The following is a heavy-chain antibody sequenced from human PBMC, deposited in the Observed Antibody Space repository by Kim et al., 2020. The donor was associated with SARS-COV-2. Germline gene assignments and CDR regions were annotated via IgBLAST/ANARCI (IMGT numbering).Heavy chain of an antibody. Sequence: ASVKVSCKASGYTFTSYGISWVRQAPGQGLEWMGWISAYNGNTNYAQKLQGRVTMTTDTSTSTAYMELRSLRSDDTAVYYCARSYYDILTGLPDGWFDPWGQGTLVTVSS. CDR1: GYTFTSYG. J-gene: IGHJ5*02. V-gene: IGHV1-18*04. CDR3: ARSYYDILTGLPDGWFDP. D-gene: IGHD3-9*01. CDR2: ISAYNGNT.